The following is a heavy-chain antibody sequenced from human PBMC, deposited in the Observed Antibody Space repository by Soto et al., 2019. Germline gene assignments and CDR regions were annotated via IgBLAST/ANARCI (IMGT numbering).Heavy chain of an antibody. J-gene: IGHJ3*02. Sequence: ASVKVSCKASGGTFSSYAISWVRQAPGQGLEWMGGIIPIFGTANYAQKFQGRVTITADESTSTAYMELSSLRSEDTAVYYCARASVYSSGWYFGDFDIWGQGTMVTVS. CDR1: GGTFSSYA. V-gene: IGHV1-69*13. D-gene: IGHD6-19*01. CDR2: IIPIFGTA. CDR3: ARASVYSSGWYFGDFDI.